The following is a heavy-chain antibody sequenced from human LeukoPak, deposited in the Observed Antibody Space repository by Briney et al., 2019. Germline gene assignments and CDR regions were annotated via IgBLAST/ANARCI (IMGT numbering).Heavy chain of an antibody. D-gene: IGHD3-22*01. V-gene: IGHV3-20*04. CDR2: FNWNGGST. CDR1: GFTFDDYG. CDR3: ARVGYDSSGYLYYFDY. Sequence: RPGGSLRLSCAASGFTFDDYGMSWVRHAPGKGLEWVSGFNWNGGSTGYADSVKGRFTISRDNAKNSLYLQMNSLRAEDTALYYCARVGYDSSGYLYYFDYWGQGTLVTVSS. J-gene: IGHJ4*02.